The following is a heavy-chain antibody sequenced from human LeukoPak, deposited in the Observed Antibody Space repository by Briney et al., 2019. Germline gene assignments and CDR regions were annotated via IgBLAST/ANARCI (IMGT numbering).Heavy chain of an antibody. V-gene: IGHV3-53*01. J-gene: IGHJ6*03. CDR3: ARAPLTSPYCSSTSCSHYYMDV. D-gene: IGHD2-2*01. CDR2: IYSGGGT. CDR1: GFTVSSNH. Sequence: GGSLRLSCAASGFTVSSNHMSWVRQAPGKGLEWVSVIYSGGGTYYADSVKGRFTISRDNSKNTLYLQMNSLRAEDTAVYYCARAPLTSPYCSSTSCSHYYMDVWGKGTTVTVSS.